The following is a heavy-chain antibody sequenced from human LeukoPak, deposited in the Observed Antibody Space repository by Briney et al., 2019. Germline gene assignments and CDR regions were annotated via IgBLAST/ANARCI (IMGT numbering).Heavy chain of an antibody. V-gene: IGHV3-48*01. Sequence: GGSLRLSCAASGFTFSSYSMNWVRQAPGKGLEWVSYISSSSSTIYYADSVRVRFTISNDNTKNSLYLKMNSLKAEDAAVYYCERDPDEWYFDYWGQGTLVTVSS. D-gene: IGHD3-3*01. CDR3: ERDPDEWYFDY. J-gene: IGHJ4*02. CDR1: GFTFSSYS. CDR2: ISSSSSTI.